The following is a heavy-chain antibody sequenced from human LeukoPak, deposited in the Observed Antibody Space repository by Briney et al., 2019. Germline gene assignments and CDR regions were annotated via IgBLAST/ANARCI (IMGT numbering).Heavy chain of an antibody. J-gene: IGHJ4*02. Sequence: ASVKVSCKASGYTFTGYYMHWVRQAPGQGLEWMGWINPNSGGTNYAQKFQGRVTMTRDTSISTAYMELSRLRSDDTAVYYCARDLSSIAAGRPYYFDYWGQGTLVTVSS. CDR2: INPNSGGT. V-gene: IGHV1-2*02. D-gene: IGHD6-25*01. CDR3: ARDLSSIAAGRPYYFDY. CDR1: GYTFTGYY.